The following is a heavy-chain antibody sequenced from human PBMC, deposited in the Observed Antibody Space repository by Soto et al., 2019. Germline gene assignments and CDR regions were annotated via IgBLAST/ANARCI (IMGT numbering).Heavy chain of an antibody. CDR3: ARRPPWFGELLGPLDY. Sequence: PSETLSLTCTVSGGSISGYYWSWIRQPPGKGLEWIGYIYYSGSTRYSPSFQGQVTISADKSISTAYLQWSSLKASDTAMYYCARRPPWFGELLGPLDYWGQGTLVTVSS. CDR1: GGSISGYY. J-gene: IGHJ4*02. V-gene: IGHV4-59*12. CDR2: IYYSGST. D-gene: IGHD3-10*01.